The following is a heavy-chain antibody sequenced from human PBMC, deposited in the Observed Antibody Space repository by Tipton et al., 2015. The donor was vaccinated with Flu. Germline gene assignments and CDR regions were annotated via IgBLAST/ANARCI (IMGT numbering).Heavy chain of an antibody. J-gene: IGHJ4*02. D-gene: IGHD2-21*02. CDR1: GLTFSTHP. CDR3: ARDSGYCGGDCYFPADY. V-gene: IGHV3-30-3*01. CDR2: ISYDGSHK. Sequence: QVQLVQSGGGVVQPGRSLRLSCAASGLTFSTHPMHWVRQAPGKGLEWVAVISYDGSHKHYADSVRGRFTISRDNSRNTLFLQMNSLRPGDTAVYYCARDSGYCGGDCYFPADYGGEGTLVTVSS.